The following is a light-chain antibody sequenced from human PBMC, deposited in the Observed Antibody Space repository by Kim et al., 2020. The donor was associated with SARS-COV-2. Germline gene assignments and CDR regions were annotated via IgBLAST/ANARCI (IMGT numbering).Light chain of an antibody. J-gene: IGLJ2*01. Sequence: ALGRTDRITCQGDSLRSYYASWYQQKPGQAPVLVIYGKNNRPSGIPDRFSGSSSGNTASLTITGAQAEDEADYYCNSRDSSGNHVLFGGGTQLTVL. CDR1: SLRSYY. V-gene: IGLV3-19*01. CDR3: NSRDSSGNHVL. CDR2: GKN.